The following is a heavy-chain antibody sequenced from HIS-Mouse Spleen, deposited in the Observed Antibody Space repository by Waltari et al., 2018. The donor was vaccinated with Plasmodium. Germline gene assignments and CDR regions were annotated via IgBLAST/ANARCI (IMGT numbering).Heavy chain of an antibody. CDR1: GFTFSSYA. D-gene: IGHD3-10*01. CDR3: AKVPRGARGPYYFDY. V-gene: IGHV3-23*01. J-gene: IGHJ4*02. Sequence: EVQLLESGGGLVQPGGSLRLSCAASGFTFSSYAMSWVRQAPGKGLGWGSAISGSGGRTYYADSVKGRFTISRDNSKNTLYLQMNSLRAEDTAVYYCAKVPRGARGPYYFDYWGQGTLVTVSS. CDR2: ISGSGGRT.